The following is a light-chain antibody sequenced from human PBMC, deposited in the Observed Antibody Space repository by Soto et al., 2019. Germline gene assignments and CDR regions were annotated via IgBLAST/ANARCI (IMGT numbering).Light chain of an antibody. CDR3: QQYNNWPRT. V-gene: IGKV3-15*01. CDR2: DAS. J-gene: IGKJ1*01. CDR1: QSVSSN. Sequence: EIVMTQSPATLSVSPGERATLSCRASQSVSSNLAWYQQKPGQAPRLLIYDASTRATGIPARFSGSGSGTEFTLTISSLQSEDFAICYCQQYNNWPRTFGQGTKV.